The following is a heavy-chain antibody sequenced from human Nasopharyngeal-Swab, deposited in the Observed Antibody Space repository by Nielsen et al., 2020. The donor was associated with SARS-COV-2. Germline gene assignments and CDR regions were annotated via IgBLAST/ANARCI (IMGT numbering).Heavy chain of an antibody. Sequence: GESLKISCAASGFTFSSYAMSWVRQAPGKGLEWVSASSGSGGSTYYADSVKGRFTISRDNSKNTLYLQMNSLRAEDTAVYYCAKDLGYCSGGSCYGDAFDIWGQGTMVTVSS. J-gene: IGHJ3*02. CDR2: SSGSGGST. CDR1: GFTFSSYA. D-gene: IGHD2-15*01. V-gene: IGHV3-23*01. CDR3: AKDLGYCSGGSCYGDAFDI.